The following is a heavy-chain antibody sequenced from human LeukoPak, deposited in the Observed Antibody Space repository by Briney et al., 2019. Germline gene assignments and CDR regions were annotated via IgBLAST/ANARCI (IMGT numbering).Heavy chain of an antibody. Sequence: GRSLRLSCAASGFTFSSYGMHWVRQAPGKGLEWVAVIWYDGSNKYYADSVKGRFTISRDNSKNTLYLQMNRLRAEDTAVYYCAREDYYDSSGYDAFDIWGQGTMATVSS. J-gene: IGHJ3*02. CDR3: AREDYYDSSGYDAFDI. CDR2: IWYDGSNK. D-gene: IGHD3-22*01. CDR1: GFTFSSYG. V-gene: IGHV3-33*01.